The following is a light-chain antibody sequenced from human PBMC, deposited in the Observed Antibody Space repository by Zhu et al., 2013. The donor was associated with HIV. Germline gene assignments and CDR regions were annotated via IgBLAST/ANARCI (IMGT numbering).Light chain of an antibody. CDR3: MQTLQTPYS. V-gene: IGKV2-28*01. J-gene: IGKJ2*03. Sequence: DIVMTQSPLSLPVTPGEPASISCRSSQSLLHSNGYNYLDWYLQKPGQPPQLLIYLGSNRASGVPDRFSGSGSGTDFTLKISRVEAEDVGVYYCMQTLQTPYSFGQGTKLEIK. CDR2: LGS. CDR1: QSLLHSNGYNY.